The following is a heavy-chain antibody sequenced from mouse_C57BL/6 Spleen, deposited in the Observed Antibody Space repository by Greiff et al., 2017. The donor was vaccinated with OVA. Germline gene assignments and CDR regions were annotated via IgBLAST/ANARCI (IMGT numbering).Heavy chain of an antibody. CDR3: ARSSSGYGAMDY. Sequence: QVQLQQPGAELVRPGTSVKLSCKASGYTFTSYWMHWVKQRPGQGLEWIGVIDPSDSYTNYNQQFKGKATLTVDTSSSTAYMQLSSLTSEDSAVYYCARSSSGYGAMDYWGQGTSVTVSS. V-gene: IGHV1-59*01. D-gene: IGHD3-2*02. CDR1: GYTFTSYW. CDR2: IDPSDSYT. J-gene: IGHJ4*01.